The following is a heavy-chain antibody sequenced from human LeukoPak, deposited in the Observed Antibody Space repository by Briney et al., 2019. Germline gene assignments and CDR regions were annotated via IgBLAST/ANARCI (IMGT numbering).Heavy chain of an antibody. Sequence: GASVKVSCKASGYTFTGYYMHWVRQAPGQGLEWMGWINPNSGGTNYAQKFQGRVTMTRDTSICTAYMELSRLRSDDTAVYYCASLPQPLITFDMDVWGKGTTVTVSS. CDR3: ASLPQPLITFDMDV. CDR2: INPNSGGT. V-gene: IGHV1-2*02. J-gene: IGHJ6*03. CDR1: GYTFTGYY. D-gene: IGHD3-16*01.